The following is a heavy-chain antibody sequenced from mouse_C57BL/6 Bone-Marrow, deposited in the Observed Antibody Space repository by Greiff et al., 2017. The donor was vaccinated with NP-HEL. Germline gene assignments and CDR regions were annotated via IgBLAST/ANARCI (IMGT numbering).Heavy chain of an antibody. Sequence: EVQGVESVAELVRPGASVKLSCTASGFNIKNTYMHWVKQRPEQGLEWIGRIDPANGNTKYAPKFQGKATITADTSSNTAYLQLSSLTSEDTAIYYCARGRDYGSSWGDYWGQGTTLTVSS. CDR1: GFNIKNTY. V-gene: IGHV14-3*01. J-gene: IGHJ2*01. D-gene: IGHD1-1*01. CDR2: IDPANGNT. CDR3: ARGRDYGSSWGDY.